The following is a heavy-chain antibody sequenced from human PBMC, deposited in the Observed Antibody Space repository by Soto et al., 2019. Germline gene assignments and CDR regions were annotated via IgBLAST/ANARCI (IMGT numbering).Heavy chain of an antibody. CDR3: ASYYYGSGSYFRD. CDR1: GGSISSYY. J-gene: IGHJ4*02. CDR2: IYYSGST. V-gene: IGHV4-59*01. Sequence: SVTLSLTCTVSGGSISSYYWSWIRQPPGKGLEWIGYIYYSGSTNYNPSLKSRVTISVDTSKNQFSLKLSSVTAADTAVYYCASYYYGSGSYFRDWGQGTLVTVSS. D-gene: IGHD3-10*01.